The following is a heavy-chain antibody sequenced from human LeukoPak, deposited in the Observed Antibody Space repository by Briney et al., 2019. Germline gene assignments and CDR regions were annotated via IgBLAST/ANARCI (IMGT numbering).Heavy chain of an antibody. V-gene: IGHV4-4*07. D-gene: IGHD3-10*01. CDR2: IYTSGST. J-gene: IGHJ4*02. CDR3: ARDPYGSGYIGGFDY. Sequence: SETLSLTCTVSGGSISSYYWSWIRQPAGKGLDWIGRIYTSGSTNYNPSLKSRVTMSVDTSKNQFSLKLSSVTAADTAVYYCARDPYGSGYIGGFDYWGQGTLVTVSS. CDR1: GGSISSYY.